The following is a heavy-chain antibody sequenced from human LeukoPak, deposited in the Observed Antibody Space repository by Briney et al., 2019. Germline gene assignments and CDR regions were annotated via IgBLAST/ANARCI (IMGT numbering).Heavy chain of an antibody. Sequence: TSVKVSCKGSGFTFSSSGMQWVRQARGQRLEWIGWIVPGRGNTNYAQKLQERVTFTRDMSTSTAYMELSGLRSEDTAVYYCAAVLGQQLVYYYGMDVWGQGTTVTVSS. J-gene: IGHJ6*02. CDR3: AAVLGQQLVYYYGMDV. CDR1: GFTFSSSG. D-gene: IGHD6-13*01. CDR2: IVPGRGNT. V-gene: IGHV1-58*02.